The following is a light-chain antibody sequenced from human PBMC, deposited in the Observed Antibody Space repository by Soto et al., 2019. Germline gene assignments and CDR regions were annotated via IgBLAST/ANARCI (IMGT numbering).Light chain of an antibody. Sequence: EIVLTQSPGTLSLSPGERATLSCRPSQSVSSSYLAWYQQKPGQAPRLLIYGASSRATGIPDRFSGSGSGTDFTLTISRLEPEDFAVYYCQQYGSSPGTFGQGTNVEIK. CDR3: QQYGSSPGT. CDR1: QSVSSSY. J-gene: IGKJ1*01. V-gene: IGKV3-20*01. CDR2: GAS.